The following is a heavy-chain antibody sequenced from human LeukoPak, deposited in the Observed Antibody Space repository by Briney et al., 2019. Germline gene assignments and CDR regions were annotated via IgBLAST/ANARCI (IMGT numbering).Heavy chain of an antibody. V-gene: IGHV1-69*13. CDR1: GYTFTSYD. Sequence: ASVKVSCKASGYTFTSYDINWVRQAPGQGLEWMGGIIPIFGTANYAQKFQGRVTITADESTSTAYMELSSLRSEDTAVYYCARAPTGVLRFLERQGWFDPWGQGTLVTVSS. J-gene: IGHJ5*02. CDR3: ARAPTGVLRFLERQGWFDP. D-gene: IGHD3-3*01. CDR2: IIPIFGTA.